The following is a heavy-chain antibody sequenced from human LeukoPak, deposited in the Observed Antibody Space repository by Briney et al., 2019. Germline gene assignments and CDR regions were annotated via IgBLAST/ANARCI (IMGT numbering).Heavy chain of an antibody. J-gene: IGHJ5*02. CDR3: WRSRLNYDFLSGSPSWCDP. Sequence: GGSLRLSCAASGFTLSSYATHWVRQAPGKGLEWVAVISYDGSNKYYADSVKGRFTISRDNSKNTLYLQMNSLRAEDTAVYYCWRSRLNYDFLSGSPSWCDPWGRGTLVTVSS. V-gene: IGHV3-30*04. D-gene: IGHD3-3*01. CDR1: GFTLSSYA. CDR2: ISYDGSNK.